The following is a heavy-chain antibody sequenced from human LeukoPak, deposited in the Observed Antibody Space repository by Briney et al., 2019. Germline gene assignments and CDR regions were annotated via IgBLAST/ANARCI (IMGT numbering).Heavy chain of an antibody. J-gene: IGHJ4*02. V-gene: IGHV4-4*07. D-gene: IGHD6-19*01. CDR3: ARASRTGSGWYYGY. CDR1: GGSISSYY. CDR2: IYTSGST. Sequence: PTETLSLTCTVSGGSISSYYWSWIRQPAGKGLEWIGRIYTSGSTNYNPSLKSRVTMSVDTSKNQYSLKLSSVSAADTAVYYCARASRTGSGWYYGYWGQGTLVTVSS.